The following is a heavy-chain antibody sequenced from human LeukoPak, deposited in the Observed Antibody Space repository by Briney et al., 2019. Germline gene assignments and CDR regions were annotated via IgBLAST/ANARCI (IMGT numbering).Heavy chain of an antibody. D-gene: IGHD3-22*01. CDR1: GGFIVSYY. J-gene: IGHJ2*01. CDR2: IYSSGIT. V-gene: IGHV4-4*08. CDR3: ARRAYYDTSGYCPASGYFDL. Sequence: PSETLSLTCTVSGGFIVSYYFNWTRQPPGKGLEWIGYIYSSGITNYNPSLRSRGTISIATPKNQFSLRLRSVTAADTAIYYCARRAYYDTSGYCPASGYFDLWGRGTLVTVSS.